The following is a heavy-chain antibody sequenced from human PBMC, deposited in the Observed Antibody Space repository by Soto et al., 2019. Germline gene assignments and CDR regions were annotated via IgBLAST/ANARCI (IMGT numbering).Heavy chain of an antibody. V-gene: IGHV1-3*01. CDR1: GYTFTSYA. J-gene: IGHJ5*02. CDR3: AREGGILGYCSSTSCHAPNCFHP. Sequence: GASVKVSCKASGYTFTSYAMHWVRQAPGQRLEWMGWINAGNGNTKYSQKFQGRVTITRDTSASTAYMELSSLRSEDTAVYYCAREGGILGYCSSTSCHAPNCFHPRGQGTLVTVS. CDR2: INAGNGNT. D-gene: IGHD2-2*01.